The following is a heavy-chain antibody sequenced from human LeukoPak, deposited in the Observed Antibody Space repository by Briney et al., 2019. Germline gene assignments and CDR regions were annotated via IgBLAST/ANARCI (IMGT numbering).Heavy chain of an antibody. CDR3: AKVRAPSGWFNSDY. CDR2: VYSGGGT. D-gene: IGHD6-19*01. V-gene: IGHV3-53*01. CDR1: GFTVSSNH. Sequence: GGSLRLSCAASGFTVSSNHMSWVRQTPGKGLEWVSIVYSGGGTYYADSVKGRFTISRDNSKNTLYLQMNSLRVEDTAAYYCAKVRAPSGWFNSDYWGQGTLVTVSS. J-gene: IGHJ4*02.